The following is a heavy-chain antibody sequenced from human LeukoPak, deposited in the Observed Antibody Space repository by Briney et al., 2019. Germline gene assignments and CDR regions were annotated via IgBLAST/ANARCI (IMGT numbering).Heavy chain of an antibody. V-gene: IGHV3-7*01. J-gene: IGHJ4*02. CDR1: GFTFSTYW. D-gene: IGHD2-21*02. CDR2: IKQDGSEK. Sequence: PGGSLRLSCAASGFTFSTYWMSWVRQAPGKGLEWVANIKQDGSEKYYVDSVKGRFTISRDNAKNSLYLQMNTLRPEDTAVYYCARDLSAYCGGDCYWGQGTLVTVSS. CDR3: ARDLSAYCGGDCY.